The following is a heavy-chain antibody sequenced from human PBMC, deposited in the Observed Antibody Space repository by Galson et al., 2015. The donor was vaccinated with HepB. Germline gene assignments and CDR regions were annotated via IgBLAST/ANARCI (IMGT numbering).Heavy chain of an antibody. CDR1: GYTFTNYG. D-gene: IGHD2-15*01. V-gene: IGHV1-18*01. J-gene: IGHJ6*02. CDR3: ARHYCSRGSCYPLFYYYALDV. Sequence: SVKVSCKASGYTFTNYGTTWVRKAPGQGLEWMGWISTYNGHTNYGQNVQGRVTMTTDTSTNTAYMELRSLRSDDTAVYYCARHYCSRGSCYPLFYYYALDVWGQGTAVTVS. CDR2: ISTYNGHT.